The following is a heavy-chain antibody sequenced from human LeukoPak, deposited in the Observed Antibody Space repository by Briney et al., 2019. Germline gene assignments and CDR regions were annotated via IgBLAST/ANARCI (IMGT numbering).Heavy chain of an antibody. CDR1: GFTLSSYA. J-gene: IGHJ4*02. CDR2: ISGSGGST. V-gene: IGHV3-23*01. CDR3: ARAFPPLRTSAAGDY. D-gene: IGHD6-25*01. Sequence: GGSLRLSCAASGFTLSSYAMSWVRQAPGKGLEWVSAISGSGGSTYYADSVKGRFTISRDNAKNSLYLQMNSLRAEDTAVYYCARAFPPLRTSAAGDYWGQGTLVTVSS.